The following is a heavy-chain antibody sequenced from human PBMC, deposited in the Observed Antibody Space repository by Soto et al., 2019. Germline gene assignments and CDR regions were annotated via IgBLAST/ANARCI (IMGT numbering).Heavy chain of an antibody. CDR3: AREGVLRYFDWSENWFDP. Sequence: PGGSLRLSCAASGFTFSSYSMNWVRQAPGKGLEWVSYISSSSSTIYYADSVKGRFTISRDNAKNSLYLQMNSLRAEDTAVYYCAREGVLRYFDWSENWFDPWGQGTLVTVSS. J-gene: IGHJ5*02. CDR2: ISSSSSTI. D-gene: IGHD3-9*01. V-gene: IGHV3-48*01. CDR1: GFTFSSYS.